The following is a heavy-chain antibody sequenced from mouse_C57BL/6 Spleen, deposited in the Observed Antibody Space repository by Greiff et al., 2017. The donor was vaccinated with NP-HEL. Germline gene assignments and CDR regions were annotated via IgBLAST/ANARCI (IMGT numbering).Heavy chain of an antibody. J-gene: IGHJ2*01. D-gene: IGHD2-5*01. Sequence: QVQLKQSGAELARPGASVKLSCKASGYTFTSYGISWVKQRTGQGLEWIGEIYPRSGNTYYNEKFKGKATLTADKSSSTAYMELRSLTSEDSAVYFCARGDSNYYFDYWGQGTTLTVSS. V-gene: IGHV1-81*01. CDR1: GYTFTSYG. CDR3: ARGDSNYYFDY. CDR2: IYPRSGNT.